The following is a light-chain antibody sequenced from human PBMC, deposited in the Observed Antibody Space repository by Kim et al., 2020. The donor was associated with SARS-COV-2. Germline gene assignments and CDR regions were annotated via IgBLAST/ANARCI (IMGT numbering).Light chain of an antibody. Sequence: EIVLTQSPGTLSLSPGERATLSCRASQSVGSSLLAWYQQKPGKAPRLLIYEAFKRVAGIPDRFSGSGSGTDFTLTISRPEPEDFAMYYCQQYGSTPYTFGQGTKLEIK. V-gene: IGKV3-20*01. CDR1: QSVGSSL. J-gene: IGKJ2*01. CDR2: EAF. CDR3: QQYGSTPYT.